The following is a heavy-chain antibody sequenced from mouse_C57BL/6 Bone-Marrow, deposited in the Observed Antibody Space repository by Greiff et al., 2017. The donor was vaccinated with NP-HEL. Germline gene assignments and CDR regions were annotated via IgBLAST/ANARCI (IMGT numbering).Heavy chain of an antibody. CDR3: TTVWDVDY. Sequence: VHVKQSGAELVRPGASVKLSCTASGFNIKDDYMHWVKQRPEQGLEWIGWIDPENGDTEYASKFQGTATITADKSSNTAYLQLSSLTSEDTAVYYCTTVWDVDYWGQGTTLTVTS. CDR2: IDPENGDT. D-gene: IGHD4-1*01. CDR1: GFNIKDDY. V-gene: IGHV14-4*01. J-gene: IGHJ2*01.